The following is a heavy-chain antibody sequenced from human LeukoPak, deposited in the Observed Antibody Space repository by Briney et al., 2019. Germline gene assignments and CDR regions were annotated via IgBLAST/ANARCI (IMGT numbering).Heavy chain of an antibody. V-gene: IGHV3-7*01. CDR3: AREGGYSYGKSYYFYMDV. CDR1: GFTFSSYW. J-gene: IGHJ6*03. D-gene: IGHD5-18*01. Sequence: PGGSLRLSCAASGFTFSSYWTSWVRRAPGKGLEWVANIKQHGSEKYYVDSVKGRFTISRDNAKNSLYLQMNSLRAEDTAVYYCAREGGYSYGKSYYFYMDVWGKGTTVTVSS. CDR2: IKQHGSEK.